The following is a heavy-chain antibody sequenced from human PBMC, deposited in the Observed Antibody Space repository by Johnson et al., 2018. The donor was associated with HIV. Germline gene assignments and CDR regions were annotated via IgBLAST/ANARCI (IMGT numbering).Heavy chain of an antibody. CDR1: GFTFSTYV. CDR2: IGFDGTNK. J-gene: IGHJ3*02. CDR3: ARDSGEQLRYAFDI. Sequence: VKPGGSLRLSCAASGFTFSTYVMTWVRQAPGKGLQWVAVIGFDGTNKYYADSLKGRFTISRDNSKNTLYLQMNSLRAEDTAIYYCARDSGEQLRYAFDIWGQGTMVTVSS. V-gene: IGHV3-30*03. D-gene: IGHD3-10*01.